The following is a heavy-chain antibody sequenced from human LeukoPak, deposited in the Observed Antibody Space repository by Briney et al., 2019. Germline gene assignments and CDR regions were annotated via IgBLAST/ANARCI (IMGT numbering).Heavy chain of an antibody. J-gene: IGHJ4*02. Sequence: GGSLRLSCAASGFTFSSYAMSWVRQAPGKGLEWVSAISGSGGSTYYADSVKGRFTISRDNSKNTLYLQMNSLRAEDTAVYYCAKDTAYYDSSGYPPFEYWGQGTLVTVSS. CDR3: AKDTAYYDSSGYPPFEY. D-gene: IGHD3-22*01. CDR1: GFTFSSYA. CDR2: ISGSGGST. V-gene: IGHV3-23*01.